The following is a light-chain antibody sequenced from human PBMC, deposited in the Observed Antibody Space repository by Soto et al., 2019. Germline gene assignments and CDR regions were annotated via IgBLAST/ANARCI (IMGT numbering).Light chain of an antibody. J-gene: IGLJ1*01. CDR3: QSYDSSLSALV. CDR2: GNS. Sequence: SVLTQPPSVSGAPGQRVTISCTGSSSNIGAGYDVHWYQQLPGTAPKLLIYGNSNRPSGVPDRFSGSKSGTSASLAITGLHAEDEADYYCQSYDSSLSALVFGTGTKLTVL. CDR1: SSNIGAGYD. V-gene: IGLV1-40*01.